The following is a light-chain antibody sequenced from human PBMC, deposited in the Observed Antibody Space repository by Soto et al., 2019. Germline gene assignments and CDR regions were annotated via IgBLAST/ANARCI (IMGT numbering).Light chain of an antibody. Sequence: EIVLTQSPGTLSLSPGERATLSCRASQSVSSSYLAWYQQKPGQAPRLLIYGASSRATGVPVRFSGSASGTEFTLTISGLQSEDFAVYYCHQYDDGPYTFGQGTKVDI. CDR3: HQYDDGPYT. CDR1: QSVSSSY. CDR2: GAS. V-gene: IGKV3-20*01. J-gene: IGKJ2*01.